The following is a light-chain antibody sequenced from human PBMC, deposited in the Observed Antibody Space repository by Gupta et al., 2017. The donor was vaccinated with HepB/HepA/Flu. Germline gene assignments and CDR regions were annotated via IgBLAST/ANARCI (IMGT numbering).Light chain of an antibody. CDR3: QQGCRPIT. Sequence: IHMTPSPSSLSASVGDRVTITCRASQSISSYVNWYQQKPGKATKLLIYAASRLQSGVPSMFSGSGSGTDFILTISRLPPEYFATYYCQQGCRPITFGPGTKVEIK. CDR2: AAS. J-gene: IGKJ3*01. CDR1: QSISSY. V-gene: IGKV1-39*01.